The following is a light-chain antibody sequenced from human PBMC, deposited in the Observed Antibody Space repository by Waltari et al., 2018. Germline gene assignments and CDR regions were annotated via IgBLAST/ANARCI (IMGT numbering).Light chain of an antibody. CDR3: LLYSGNAKV. CDR2: STS. Sequence: QTVVTQEPSLTVSPGGTVTLTCASSTGAVTSGYYPNWFQQKPGQAPRALIYSTSNNHSSTPARFSGSLLGGKAALILSGVQPEDEAEYYCLLYSGNAKVFGGGTKLTVL. J-gene: IGLJ2*01. CDR1: TGAVTSGYY. V-gene: IGLV7-43*01.